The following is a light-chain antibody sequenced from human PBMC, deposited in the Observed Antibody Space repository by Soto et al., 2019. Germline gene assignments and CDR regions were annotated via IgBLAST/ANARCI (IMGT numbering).Light chain of an antibody. Sequence: IVLTQSPGTLSLSPGERATLSCRASQSVSSSYLAWHQQKPGQAPRLLIYGASSRVTGIPARFSGSGSGTDFTLTISRLEPEDFAVYYCQQYGSSPETFGQGTKVEIK. V-gene: IGKV3-20*01. CDR3: QQYGSSPET. J-gene: IGKJ1*01. CDR2: GAS. CDR1: QSVSSSY.